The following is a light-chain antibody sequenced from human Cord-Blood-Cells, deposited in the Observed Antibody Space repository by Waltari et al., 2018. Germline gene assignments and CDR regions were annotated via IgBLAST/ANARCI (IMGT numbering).Light chain of an antibody. CDR2: SNI. J-gene: IGLJ2*01. V-gene: IGLV1-44*01. Sequence: QSVLTQPPSASGTPGQRVTISCSGSSSHIGSNTVNWYQQLPGTAPKLLIYSNIQRPAEVPDRFSGSKSGTSASLAISGLQSEDEADYYCAAWDDSLNGPVVGGGTKLTVL. CDR1: SSHIGSNT. CDR3: AAWDDSLNGPV.